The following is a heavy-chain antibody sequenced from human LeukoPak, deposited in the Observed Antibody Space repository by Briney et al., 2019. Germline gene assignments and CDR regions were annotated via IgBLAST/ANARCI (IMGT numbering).Heavy chain of an antibody. V-gene: IGHV4-59*08. CDR2: IYYSGST. D-gene: IGHD3-9*01. CDR1: GGSISSYY. CDR3: ARLRYFDWLQQYYSDY. J-gene: IGHJ4*02. Sequence: PSETLSLTCTVSGGSISSYYWSWIRQPPGKGLEWIGYIYYSGSTNYNPSLKSRVTISVDTSKNQFSLKLSSVAAADTAVYYCARLRYFDWLQQYYSDYWGQGTLVTVSS.